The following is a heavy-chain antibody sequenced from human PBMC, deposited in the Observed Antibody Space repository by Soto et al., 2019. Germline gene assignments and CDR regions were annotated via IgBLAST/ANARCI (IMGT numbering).Heavy chain of an antibody. J-gene: IGHJ5*02. V-gene: IGHV4-59*08. D-gene: IGHD3-3*01. CDR3: ASTAQTSYYDFWSGYYIDLNWFDP. CDR1: GGSISSYY. CDR2: IYYSGST. Sequence: SETLSLTCTVSGGSISSYYWSWIRQPPGKGLEWIGYIYYSGSTNYNPSLKSRVTISVDTSKNQFSLKLSSVTAADTAVYYCASTAQTSYYDFWSGYYIDLNWFDPWGQGTLVTVSS.